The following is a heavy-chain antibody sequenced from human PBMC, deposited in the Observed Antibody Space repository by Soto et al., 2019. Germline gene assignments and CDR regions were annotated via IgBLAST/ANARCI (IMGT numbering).Heavy chain of an antibody. CDR2: ISIYNGNT. D-gene: IGHD6-13*01. J-gene: IGHJ4*02. Sequence: GASVKVSCKASGYTFTSHGFTRVRQAPGQGLEWMGWISIYNGNTHYAQKFQGRLTLTTDTSTSTAYMELRSLTSDDTAVYFCARSPMAPATVDYWGQGTLVTVSS. V-gene: IGHV1-18*04. CDR1: GYTFTSHG. CDR3: ARSPMAPATVDY.